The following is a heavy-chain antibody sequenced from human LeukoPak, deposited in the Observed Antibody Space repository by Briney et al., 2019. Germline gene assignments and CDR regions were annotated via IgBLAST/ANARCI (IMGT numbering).Heavy chain of an antibody. J-gene: IGHJ4*02. CDR2: INPSGGST. CDR3: ARHSLIGTTPFDY. Sequence: GASVKVSCKASGYTFISFYMHWVRQAPGQGLEWMGVINPSGGSTAYARQFQGRVTMTRDTSTSTLYMELSSLRSEDTAVYYCARHSLIGTTPFDYWGQGTLVTVSS. D-gene: IGHD1-20*01. CDR1: GYTFISFY. V-gene: IGHV1-46*01.